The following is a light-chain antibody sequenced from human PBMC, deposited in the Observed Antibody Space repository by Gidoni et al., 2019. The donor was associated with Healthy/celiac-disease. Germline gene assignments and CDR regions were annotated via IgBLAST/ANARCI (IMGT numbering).Light chain of an antibody. CDR3: QQYGSSPLT. CDR2: GAS. J-gene: IGKJ3*01. V-gene: IGKV3-20*01. CDR1: QSVSSSY. Sequence: EIVLTQSPGTLSLPPGERATLSCRASQSVSSSYLAWYQQKPGQAPRLLIYGASSRATGIPDRFSGSGSGTDFTLTISRLEPEDFALYYCQQYGSSPLTFGPGTKVDIK.